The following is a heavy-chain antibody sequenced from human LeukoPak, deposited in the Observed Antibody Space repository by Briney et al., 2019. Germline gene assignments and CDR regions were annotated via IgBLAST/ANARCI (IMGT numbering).Heavy chain of an antibody. CDR1: GFTVSSNY. V-gene: IGHV3-66*01. CDR3: ARDEEGYCSGGSCYPRWLD. Sequence: GGSLRLSCAASGFTVSSNYMSWVRQAPGKGLEWVAVIYSGDSTYYADSVKGRFAISRDNTKNTLNLQMNSLRVEDTAVYYCARDEEGYCSGGSCYPRWLDWGQGTLVTVSS. J-gene: IGHJ4*02. CDR2: IYSGDST. D-gene: IGHD2-15*01.